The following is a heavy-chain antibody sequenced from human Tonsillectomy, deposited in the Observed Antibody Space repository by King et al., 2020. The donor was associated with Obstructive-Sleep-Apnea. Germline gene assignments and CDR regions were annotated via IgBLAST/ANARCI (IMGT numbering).Heavy chain of an antibody. D-gene: IGHD3-22*01. J-gene: IGHJ4*02. Sequence: QLQESGPGLVKPSDTLSLTCAVSGYSISSSHWWGWIRQPPGKGLEWFGYIYYSGNTFYNPSLKSRVTMSVDASKNQFSLKLSSLTAVDTAIYFCASYDSDGYYPFHWGQGTLVTVSS. V-gene: IGHV4-28*01. CDR3: ASYDSDGYYPFH. CDR2: IYYSGNT. CDR1: GYSISSSHW.